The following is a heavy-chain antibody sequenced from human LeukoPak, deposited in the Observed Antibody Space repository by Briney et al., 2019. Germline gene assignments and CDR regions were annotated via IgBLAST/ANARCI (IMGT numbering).Heavy chain of an antibody. CDR2: INPSGGST. D-gene: IGHD3-22*01. CDR1: GYTFTGYY. Sequence: GASVKVSCKASGYTFTGYYMHWVRQAPGQGLEWMGIINPSGGSTSYAQKFQGRVTMTRDMSTSTVYMELSSLRSEDTAVYYCARDPGITMIVVVTDDAFDIWGQGTMVTVSS. J-gene: IGHJ3*02. CDR3: ARDPGITMIVVVTDDAFDI. V-gene: IGHV1-46*01.